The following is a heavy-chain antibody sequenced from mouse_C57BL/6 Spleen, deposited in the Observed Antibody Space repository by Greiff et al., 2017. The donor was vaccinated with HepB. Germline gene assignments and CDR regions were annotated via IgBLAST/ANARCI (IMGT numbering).Heavy chain of an antibody. CDR3: AKGELAWFAY. CDR1: GYTFTSYW. V-gene: IGHV1-64*01. D-gene: IGHD3-1*01. CDR2: IHPNSGST. Sequence: QVQLQQPGAELVKPGASVKLSCKASGYTFTSYWMHWVKQRPGQGLEWIGMIHPNSGSTNYNEKFKSKATLTVDKSSNTAYMQHSSLTSEDSAVYYCAKGELAWFAYWGQGTLVTVSA. J-gene: IGHJ3*01.